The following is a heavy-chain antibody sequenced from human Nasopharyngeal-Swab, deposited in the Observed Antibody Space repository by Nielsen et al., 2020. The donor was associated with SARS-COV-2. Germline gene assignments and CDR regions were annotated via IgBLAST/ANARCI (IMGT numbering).Heavy chain of an antibody. CDR1: GGTFSSYA. CDR2: IIPIFGTA. CDR3: ARGGMATNPFDY. D-gene: IGHD5-24*01. V-gene: IGHV1-69*06. J-gene: IGHJ4*02. Sequence: SVKVSCNASGGTFSSYAISWVRQAPGQGLEWMGGIIPIFGTANYAQKFQGRVTITADKSTSTAYMELSSLRSEDTAVYYCARGGMATNPFDYWGQGTLVTASS.